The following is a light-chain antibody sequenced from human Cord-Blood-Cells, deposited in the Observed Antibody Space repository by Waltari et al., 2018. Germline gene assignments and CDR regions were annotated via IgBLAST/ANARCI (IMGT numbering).Light chain of an antibody. CDR3: SSYTGSSAVV. CDR2: QVS. V-gene: IGLV2-14*01. CDR1: SSDVGGYNY. Sequence: QSALTQPASVSGSPGQSITISCTGTSSDVGGYNYVSWYQQHPGKAPKLMIYQVSKRPSGVSNRCSGSKSGNTASLTISGLQAEDEADYYCSSYTGSSAVVFGGGTKLTVL. J-gene: IGLJ2*01.